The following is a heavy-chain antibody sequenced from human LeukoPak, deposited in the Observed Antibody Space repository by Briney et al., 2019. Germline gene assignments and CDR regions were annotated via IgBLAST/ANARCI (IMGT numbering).Heavy chain of an antibody. CDR1: GGTFSSYG. CDR2: ISAYNGNT. D-gene: IGHD1-26*01. J-gene: IGHJ6*02. CDR3: ARVDSGSYYLYYYGMDV. Sequence: ASVKVSCKASGGTFSSYGISWVRQAPGQGLEWMGWISAYNGNTNYAQKLQGRVTMTTDASTSTAYMELRSLRSDDTAVYYCARVDSGSYYLYYYGMDVWGQGTTVTVSS. V-gene: IGHV1-18*01.